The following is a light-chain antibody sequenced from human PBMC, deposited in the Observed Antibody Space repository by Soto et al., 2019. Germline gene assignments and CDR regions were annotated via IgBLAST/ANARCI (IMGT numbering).Light chain of an antibody. CDR2: VAS. Sequence: DIQLTQSASFLSASVGDRVTITCRASQGISTYVAWFQQKPGKAPNLLIYVASTLHSGVPSRFSGTGSGTEFTLTISSLQPEDFATYYCQQLNSYPITFGQGTKLEIK. J-gene: IGKJ2*01. V-gene: IGKV1-9*01. CDR3: QQLNSYPIT. CDR1: QGISTY.